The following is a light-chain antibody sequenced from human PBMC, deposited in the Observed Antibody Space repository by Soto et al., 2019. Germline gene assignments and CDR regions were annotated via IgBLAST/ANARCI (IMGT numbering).Light chain of an antibody. V-gene: IGLV2-14*01. CDR3: TSYRSSITHNV. J-gene: IGLJ1*01. CDR2: EVN. Sequence: QSALTQPASVSGSPGQSITISCTGTSSDVGGYNYVSWYQQQAGKAPKLLIYEVNYRPSGVSDRFSGSKYGTTASLTISGLQAEDEADYYCTSYRSSITHNVFGTGTKLTVL. CDR1: SSDVGGYNY.